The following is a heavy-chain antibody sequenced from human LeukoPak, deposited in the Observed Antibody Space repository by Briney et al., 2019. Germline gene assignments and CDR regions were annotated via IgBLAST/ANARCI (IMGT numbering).Heavy chain of an antibody. D-gene: IGHD4/OR15-4a*01. CDR3: ARLLGAARGPFDY. CDR2: IYYSGGT. J-gene: IGHJ4*02. CDR1: GGSISTNN. Sequence: SETLSLTCTVSGGSISTNNWSWIRQPPGKGLEWIGYIYYSGGTNYSPSLKSRVTTSVDTSKNQFSLKLSSVTAADTAVYYCARLLGAARGPFDYWGQGTLVTVSS. V-gene: IGHV4-59*01.